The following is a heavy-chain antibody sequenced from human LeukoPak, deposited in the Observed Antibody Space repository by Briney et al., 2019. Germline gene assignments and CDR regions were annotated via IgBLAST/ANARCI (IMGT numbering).Heavy chain of an antibody. D-gene: IGHD6-19*01. CDR1: GFTVSSNY. J-gene: IGHJ4*02. CDR3: ATRRYSSGWDKNGPDY. V-gene: IGHV3-66*01. Sequence: GGSLRLSCAASGFTVSSNYMSWVRQAPGKGLEWVSVIYSGGSTYYADSVKGRFTISRDNSKNTVYLQMNSLTAEDTAAYYCATRRYSSGWDKNGPDYWGQGTLVTVSS. CDR2: IYSGGST.